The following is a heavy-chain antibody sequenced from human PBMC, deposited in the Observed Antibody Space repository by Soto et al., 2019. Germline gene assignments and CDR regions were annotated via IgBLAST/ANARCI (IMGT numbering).Heavy chain of an antibody. V-gene: IGHV4-59*01. Sequence: SETLSLTCTVSGGSISSYYWSWIRQPPGKGLEWIGYIYYSGSTNYNPSLKSRVTISVDTSKNQFSLKLSSVTAADTAVYYCAGVGYGDYTSFDYWGQGTLVTVSS. D-gene: IGHD4-17*01. J-gene: IGHJ4*02. CDR3: AGVGYGDYTSFDY. CDR1: GGSISSYY. CDR2: IYYSGST.